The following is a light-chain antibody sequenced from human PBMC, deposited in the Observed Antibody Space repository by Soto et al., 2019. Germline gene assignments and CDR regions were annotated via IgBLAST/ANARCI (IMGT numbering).Light chain of an antibody. J-gene: IGLJ2*01. V-gene: IGLV2-8*01. Sequence: QSALTQPPSASGSPGQSVTISCTGTSSNVGAYNYVSWYQQHPGKAPKLMIYEVTKRPSGVPDRVSGSKSGSTASLTVSGLHAEDDDYYYCSSWTGNNVVVFGGGTKLTVL. CDR2: EVT. CDR1: SSNVGAYNY. CDR3: SSWTGNNVVV.